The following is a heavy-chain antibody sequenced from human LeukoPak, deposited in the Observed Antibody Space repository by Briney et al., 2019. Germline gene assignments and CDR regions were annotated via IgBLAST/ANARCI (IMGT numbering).Heavy chain of an antibody. CDR1: GFTFSSYW. J-gene: IGHJ4*02. CDR3: ARDPRYSSSWYGANDY. CDR2: IKQDGSEK. Sequence: QPGGSLRLSRAASGFTFSSYWMSWVRQAPGKGLEWVANIKQDGSEKYYVDSVKGRFTISRDNAKNSLYLQMNSLRAEDTAVYYCARDPRYSSSWYGANDYWGQGTLVTVSS. D-gene: IGHD6-13*01. V-gene: IGHV3-7*01.